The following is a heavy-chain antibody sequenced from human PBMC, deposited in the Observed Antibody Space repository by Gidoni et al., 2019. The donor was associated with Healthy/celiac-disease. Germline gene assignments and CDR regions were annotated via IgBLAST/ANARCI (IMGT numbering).Heavy chain of an antibody. V-gene: IGHV4-34*01. CDR2: INHSGST. Sequence: QVQLQQWGAGLLTPSETLSLTCAVYGGSFSGYYWSWIRQPPGKGLEWIGEINHSGSTNYNPSLKSRVTISVDTSKNQFSLKLSSVTAADTAVYYCARESYAAGSDYWGQGTLVTVSS. J-gene: IGHJ4*02. D-gene: IGHD3-10*01. CDR1: GGSFSGYY. CDR3: ARESYAAGSDY.